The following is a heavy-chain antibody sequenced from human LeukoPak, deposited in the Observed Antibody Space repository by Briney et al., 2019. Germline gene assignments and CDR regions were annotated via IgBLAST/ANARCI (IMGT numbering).Heavy chain of an antibody. CDR2: TYYRSKWYN. Sequence: SQTLSLTCAISGDSVPSNRATGGWIRQSPSGGLEWLGRTYYRSKWYNAYAVSVKSRITINPDTSKNQYSLQLNSVTPEDTAVYYCARAVSGSFDYWGQGTLVTVSS. CDR1: GDSVPSNRAT. J-gene: IGHJ4*02. CDR3: ARAVSGSFDY. V-gene: IGHV6-1*01. D-gene: IGHD1-26*01.